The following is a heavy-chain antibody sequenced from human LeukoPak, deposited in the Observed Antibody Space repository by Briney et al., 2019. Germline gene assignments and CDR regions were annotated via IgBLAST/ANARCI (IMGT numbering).Heavy chain of an antibody. CDR2: IKQDGSEK. CDR1: GFTFSSYW. J-gene: IGHJ3*02. V-gene: IGHV3-7*01. CDR3: ARDRIAVAGYDAFDI. Sequence: GSLRLSCAASGFTFSSYWMSWVRQAPGKGLEWVANIKQDGSEKYYVDSVKGRFTISRDNAKNSLYLQMNSLRAEDTAVYYCARDRIAVAGYDAFDIWGQGTMVTVSS. D-gene: IGHD6-19*01.